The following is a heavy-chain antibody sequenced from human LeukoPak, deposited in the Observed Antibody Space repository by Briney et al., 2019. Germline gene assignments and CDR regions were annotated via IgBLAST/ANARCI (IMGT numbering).Heavy chain of an antibody. D-gene: IGHD6-13*01. CDR1: GFTVSSNY. V-gene: IGHV3-66*01. Sequence: GGSLRLSCAASGFTVSSNYMSWVRQAPGKGLEWVSVIYSGGSTYYADSVKGGFTISRDNSKNTLYLQMNSLRAEDTAVYYCAVLGGSSWPYYFDYWGQGTLVTVSS. CDR3: AVLGGSSWPYYFDY. J-gene: IGHJ4*02. CDR2: IYSGGST.